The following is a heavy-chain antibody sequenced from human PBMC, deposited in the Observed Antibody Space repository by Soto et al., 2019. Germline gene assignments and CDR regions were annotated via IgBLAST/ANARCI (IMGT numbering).Heavy chain of an antibody. Sequence: WGSLRLSCAASGFTFSSYAMSWDRQASGKGLEWVSAISGSGGSTYYADCVKGRFTISRDNSKNTLDLQMNSLRAEDTAVYYCAKPHLLYYYDSSGYSLSSYYFGSRGRGSLGAV. V-gene: IGHV3-23*01. J-gene: IGHJ4*02. CDR1: GFTFSSYA. CDR3: AKPHLLYYYDSSGYSLSSYYFGS. D-gene: IGHD3-22*01. CDR2: ISGSGGST.